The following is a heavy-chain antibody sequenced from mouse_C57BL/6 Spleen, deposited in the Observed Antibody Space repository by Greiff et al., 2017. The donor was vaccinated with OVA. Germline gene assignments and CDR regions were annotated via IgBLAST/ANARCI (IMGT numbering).Heavy chain of an antibody. Sequence: QFQLQQSGAELARPGASVKLSCKASGYPFTSSGISWVKQRTGQGLEWIGEIYPRSGNTYYNEKFKGKATLTADKSSSTAYMELRSLPSEDSAVYFCARRGDYDGVAYWGQGTLVTVSA. CDR3: ARRGDYDGVAY. D-gene: IGHD2-4*01. V-gene: IGHV1-81*01. J-gene: IGHJ3*01. CDR1: GYPFTSSG. CDR2: IYPRSGNT.